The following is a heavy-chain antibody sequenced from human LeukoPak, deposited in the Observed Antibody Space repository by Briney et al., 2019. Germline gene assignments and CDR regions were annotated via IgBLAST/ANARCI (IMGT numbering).Heavy chain of an antibody. CDR3: AKVRGGYCSSTSCYFFDY. Sequence: GGSLRLSCAASGFTLSSYAMSWVRQAPGKGLEWVSAISGSGGSTYYADSVKGRFTISRDNSKNTLYLQMNSLRAEDTAVYYCAKVRGGYCSSTSCYFFDYWGQGTLVLVSS. D-gene: IGHD2-2*01. V-gene: IGHV3-23*01. CDR2: ISGSGGST. CDR1: GFTLSSYA. J-gene: IGHJ4*02.